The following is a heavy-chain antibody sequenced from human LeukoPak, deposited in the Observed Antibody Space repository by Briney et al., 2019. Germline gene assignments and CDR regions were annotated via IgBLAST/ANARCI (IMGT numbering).Heavy chain of an antibody. D-gene: IGHD6-6*01. J-gene: IGHJ4*02. CDR2: IYTSGNT. Sequence: SETLSLTCTVSGGSISSYYWSWIRQPAGKGLEWIGRIYTSGNTNYNPSLKSRLNMSVDTSKNWFSLKLSSVTAADTALYHCARAPGSSSRPFDYWGQGTLVTVSS. CDR1: GGSISSYY. CDR3: ARAPGSSSRPFDY. V-gene: IGHV4-4*07.